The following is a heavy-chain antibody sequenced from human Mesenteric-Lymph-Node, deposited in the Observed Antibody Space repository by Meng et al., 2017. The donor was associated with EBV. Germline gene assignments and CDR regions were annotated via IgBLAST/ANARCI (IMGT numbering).Heavy chain of an antibody. CDR2: IYWDDDK. D-gene: IGHD1-26*01. V-gene: IGHV2-5*02. CDR3: AHTRERGATGSFDP. CDR1: GFSLSTSGVG. Sequence: ITLKESVPTLVKPTQTLTLTCTFSGFSLSTSGVGVGWIRQPPGKALEWLALIYWDDDKRYSPSLKSRLTITKDTSKNQVVLTMTNMDPVDTATYYCAHTRERGATGSFDPWGQGTLVTVSS. J-gene: IGHJ5*02.